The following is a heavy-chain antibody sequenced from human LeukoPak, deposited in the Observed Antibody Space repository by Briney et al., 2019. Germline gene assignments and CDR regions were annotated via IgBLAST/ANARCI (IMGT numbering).Heavy chain of an antibody. V-gene: IGHV1-46*01. D-gene: IGHD3-22*01. CDR1: GYTFTSYY. CDR3: ARDYDSSGYYFYYFDY. J-gene: IGHJ4*02. Sequence: ASVKVSCKASGYTFTSYYMHWVRQAPGQGLEWMGIINPSGGSTSYAQKSQGRVTMTRDMSTSTVYMELSSLRSEDTAVYYCARDYDSSGYYFYYFDYWGQGTLVTVSS. CDR2: INPSGGST.